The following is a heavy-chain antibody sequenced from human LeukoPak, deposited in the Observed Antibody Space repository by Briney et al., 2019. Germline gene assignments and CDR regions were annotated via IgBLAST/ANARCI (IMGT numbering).Heavy chain of an antibody. CDR2: IFHNGIT. CDR1: SFSISSGYF. D-gene: IGHD2-2*01. V-gene: IGHV4-38-2*01. Sequence: SETLSLTCAVSSFSISSGYFWAWIRQSPGKGLEWIGSIFHNGITYYNPSLKSRITISVDTSKNQSSLRLSSVTAADTAVYYCARRISTRRGETCSSTSCYFDYWGQGTLVTVSS. CDR3: ARRISTRRGETCSSTSCYFDY. J-gene: IGHJ4*02.